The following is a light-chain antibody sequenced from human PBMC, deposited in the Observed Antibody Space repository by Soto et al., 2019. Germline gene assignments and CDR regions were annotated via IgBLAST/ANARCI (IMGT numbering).Light chain of an antibody. CDR1: QNIYNW. Sequence: DIQMTQSPSTLSASVGDRVTITCRASQNIYNWLAWYQQRPGKAPNLLIYKASTLESGVSSRFRGSGSETEFTLTFSSLQPDDFATYYCQHYNNYPYTFGQGTKLEIK. J-gene: IGKJ2*01. CDR3: QHYNNYPYT. CDR2: KAS. V-gene: IGKV1-5*03.